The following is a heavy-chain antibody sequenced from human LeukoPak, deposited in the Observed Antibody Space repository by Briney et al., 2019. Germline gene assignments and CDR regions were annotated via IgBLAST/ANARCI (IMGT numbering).Heavy chain of an antibody. CDR3: AREGEYYYYMDV. V-gene: IGHV1-8*01. Sequence: ASVKVSCKASGYTFTSSDINWVRQATGQGLEWMGYMNPNSGNTGYAKKFQGRVTMTRDTSISTAYMELSSLRSEDTAVYYCAREGEYYYYMDVWGRGTTVTVSS. CDR2: MNPNSGNT. J-gene: IGHJ6*03. CDR1: GYTFTSSD.